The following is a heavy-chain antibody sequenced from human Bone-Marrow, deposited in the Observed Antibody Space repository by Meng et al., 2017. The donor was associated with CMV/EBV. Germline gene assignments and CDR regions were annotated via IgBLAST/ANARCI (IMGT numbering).Heavy chain of an antibody. J-gene: IGHJ4*02. CDR2: IKQDGSEK. CDR1: GFTFSSYW. CDR3: ARGGGGIYSNFPYDY. D-gene: IGHD4-11*01. V-gene: IGHV3-7*01. Sequence: GESLKISCAASGFTFSSYWMSCVRQAPGKGLEWVANIKQDGSEKYYVDSVKGRFTISRDNAKNSLYLQMNSLRAEDTAVYYCARGGGGIYSNFPYDYWGQGTLVTVYS.